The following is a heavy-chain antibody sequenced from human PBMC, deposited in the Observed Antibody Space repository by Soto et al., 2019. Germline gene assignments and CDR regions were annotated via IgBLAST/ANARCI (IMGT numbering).Heavy chain of an antibody. CDR1: GGSISSSNW. CDR3: ASRTTFLPAARDGYYYYGMDV. V-gene: IGHV4-4*02. CDR2: IYHSGST. Sequence: PSETLSLTCAVSGGSISSSNWWSWVRQPPGKGLEWIGEIYHSGSTNYNPSLKSRVTISVDKSKNQFSLKLSSVTAADTAVYYCASRTTFLPAARDGYYYYGMDVWGQGTTFP. D-gene: IGHD2-2*01. J-gene: IGHJ6*02.